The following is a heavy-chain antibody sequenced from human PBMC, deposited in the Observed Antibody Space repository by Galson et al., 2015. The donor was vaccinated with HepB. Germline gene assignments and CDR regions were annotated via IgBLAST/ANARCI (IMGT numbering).Heavy chain of an antibody. J-gene: IGHJ5*02. CDR2: ISAYDSST. CDR3: ARGGFVAVVTATLNNWFDP. Sequence: SVKVSCKASGYTFTNYLINWVRQAPGQGLEWMGWISAYDSSTNYAQKFQGRVTMTTETSTTTAYMELRSLRSDDTAVYYCARGGFVAVVTATLNNWFDPWGQGTLVTVSS. V-gene: IGHV1-18*01. CDR1: GYTFTNYL. D-gene: IGHD2-15*01.